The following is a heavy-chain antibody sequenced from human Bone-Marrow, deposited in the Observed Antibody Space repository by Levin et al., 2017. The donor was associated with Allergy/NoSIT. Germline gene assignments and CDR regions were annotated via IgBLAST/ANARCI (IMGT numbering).Heavy chain of an antibody. Sequence: PGGSLRLSCAASGFSFTTHDMAWVRQAPGRGLVWVSGITDNSGVTDYTDSVKGRFTISRDNSKNMIYLQMNSLRAEDTAIYFCAKASGSAFDYWGQGSPVTVSS. CDR3: AKASGSAFDY. D-gene: IGHD6-13*01. J-gene: IGHJ4*02. CDR2: ITDNSGVT. CDR1: GFSFTTHD. V-gene: IGHV3-23*01.